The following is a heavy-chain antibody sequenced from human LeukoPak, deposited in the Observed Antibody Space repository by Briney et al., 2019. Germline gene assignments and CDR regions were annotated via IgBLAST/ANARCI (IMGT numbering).Heavy chain of an antibody. CDR1: GGPISTHY. J-gene: IGHJ6*03. Sequence: SETLSLTCIVSGGPISTHYWSWSRQPPGKGMEWIGYNDYSGSTNYNPSLKSRVTISVDTSKNQFSLKLNSVTAADTAVYYCARGATFRGTYYMDVWGKGTTVTVSS. CDR2: NDYSGST. CDR3: ARGATFRGTYYMDV. V-gene: IGHV4-59*11. D-gene: IGHD3-10*01.